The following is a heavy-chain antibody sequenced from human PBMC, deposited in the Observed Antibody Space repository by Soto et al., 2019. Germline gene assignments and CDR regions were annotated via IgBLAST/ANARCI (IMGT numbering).Heavy chain of an antibody. CDR3: ARCEPEYNWNSQGAFDI. D-gene: IGHD1-20*01. Sequence: GASVKVSCKASGYTFTSYGISWVRQAPGQGLEWMGWISAYNGNTNYAQKLQGRVTMTTDTSTSTAYMELRSLRSDDTAVYYCARCEPEYNWNSQGAFDIWGLGTMVTVSS. V-gene: IGHV1-18*01. CDR2: ISAYNGNT. J-gene: IGHJ3*02. CDR1: GYTFTSYG.